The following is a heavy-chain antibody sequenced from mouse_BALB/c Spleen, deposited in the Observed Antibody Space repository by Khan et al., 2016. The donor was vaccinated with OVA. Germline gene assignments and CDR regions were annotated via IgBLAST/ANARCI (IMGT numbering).Heavy chain of an antibody. V-gene: IGHV9-4*02. J-gene: IGHJ1*01. CDR3: TSAYGYGWYFDV. Sequence: QVPLTQSGPELKKPGETVRISCKASGYTFTTAGMQWVQMMPGNGLEWIGWINTHSGVPKYAEDFKGRFAFSLETSANTAYLQISNLKSEDTATYFCTSAYGYGWYFDVWGAATTVTVS. D-gene: IGHD2-2*01. CDR1: GYTFTTAG. CDR2: INTHSGVP.